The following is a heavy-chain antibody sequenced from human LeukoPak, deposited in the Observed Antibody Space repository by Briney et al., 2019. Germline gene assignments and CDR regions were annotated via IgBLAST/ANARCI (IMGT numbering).Heavy chain of an antibody. J-gene: IGHJ3*02. D-gene: IGHD6-19*01. V-gene: IGHV1-2*02. CDR1: GYNFIDYY. CDR3: ATWQWQEHDNFDI. CDR2: INPNSGDT. Sequence: ASVKVSCKASGYNFIDYYMHWVRQAPGQGLEWMGWINPNSGDTNYAQKFQGRVTMTRDTSISTVYMELSRLRSDDTAVFYCATWQWQEHDNFDIWGQGTMVTVSS.